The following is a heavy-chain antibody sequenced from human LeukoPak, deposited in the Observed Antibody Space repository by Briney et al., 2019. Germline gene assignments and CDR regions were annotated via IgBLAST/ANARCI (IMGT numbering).Heavy chain of an antibody. Sequence: HSGGSLRLSCAASGFTFSSYAMSWVRQAPGKGLEWVSAISGSGGSTYYADSVKGRFTISRDNSKNTLYLQMNSLRAEDTAVYYCATAGRGYSYYYYGMDVWGQGTTVTVSS. D-gene: IGHD1-1*01. V-gene: IGHV3-23*01. CDR3: ATAGRGYSYYYYGMDV. CDR1: GFTFSSYA. CDR2: ISGSGGST. J-gene: IGHJ6*02.